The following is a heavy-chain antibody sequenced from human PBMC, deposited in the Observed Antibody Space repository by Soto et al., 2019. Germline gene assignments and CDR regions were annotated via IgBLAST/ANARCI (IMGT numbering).Heavy chain of an antibody. J-gene: IGHJ4*02. V-gene: IGHV1-3*04. CDR2: INTGNGNT. CDR1: GYTFTTYA. D-gene: IGHD5-18*01. Sequence: QVPFVQSGAEVKKPGASVKVSCRASGYTFTTYAMHWVRQAPGQRPEWMGWINTGNGNTKYSQKFQGRVIITRDTSASTAYMELSSLTSEDTAVYYCTRDRGYSNSWLLDYWGQGTLVTVSS. CDR3: TRDRGYSNSWLLDY.